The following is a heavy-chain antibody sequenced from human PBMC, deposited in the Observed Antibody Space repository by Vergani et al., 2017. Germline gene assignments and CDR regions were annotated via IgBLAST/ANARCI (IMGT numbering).Heavy chain of an antibody. D-gene: IGHD1-26*01. J-gene: IGHJ4*02. V-gene: IGHV5-51*01. Sequence: EVQLVQSGAEVKKPGESLKISCEGSGYTFTDYWVGWVRQKPGKGLEWMGVVYARDSITRYSLSFEGQVTISADKSINTAYLEWDSLRASDSAMYYCMRRRWERQEVYYWGQGTLVTV. CDR1: GYTFTDYW. CDR2: VYARDSIT. CDR3: MRRRWERQEVYY.